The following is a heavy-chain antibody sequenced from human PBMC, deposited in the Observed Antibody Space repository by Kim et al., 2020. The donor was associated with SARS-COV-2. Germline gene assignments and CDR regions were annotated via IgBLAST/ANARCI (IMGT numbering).Heavy chain of an antibody. V-gene: IGHV3-13*05. D-gene: IGHD5-12*01. CDR3: ARGRGRQWESGYRTGYAFDI. J-gene: IGHJ3*02. Sequence: GGSLRLSCAASGFTFSSYDMHWVRQATGKGLEWVSAIGTAGDPYYPGSVKGRFTISRENAKNSLYLQMNSLRAGDTAVYYCARGRGRQWESGYRTGYAFDIWGQGTMVTVSS. CDR2: IGTAGDP. CDR1: GFTFSSYD.